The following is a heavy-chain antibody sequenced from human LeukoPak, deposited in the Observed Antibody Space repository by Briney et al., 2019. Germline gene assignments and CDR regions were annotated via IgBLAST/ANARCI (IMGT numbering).Heavy chain of an antibody. CDR2: IYYSGST. V-gene: IGHV4-39*07. J-gene: IGHJ5*02. CDR3: ARVTKRLLLRPLTQFDP. Sequence: PSETLSLTCTVSGGSISSSSYYWGWIRQPPGKGLEWIGSIYYSGSTYYNPSLKSRVTISVDTSKNQFSLKLSSVTAADTAVYYCARVTKRLLLRPLTQFDPWGQGTLVTVSS. D-gene: IGHD2-15*01. CDR1: GGSISSSSYY.